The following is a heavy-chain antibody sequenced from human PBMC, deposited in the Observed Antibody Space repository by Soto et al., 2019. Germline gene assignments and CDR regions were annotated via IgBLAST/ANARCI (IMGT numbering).Heavy chain of an antibody. J-gene: IGHJ4*02. CDR1: GFTFSSFA. CDR2: ISGSGGST. D-gene: IGHD6-13*01. CDR3: AYSSTPFDY. Sequence: EVQLLESGGGLVQPGGSLRLSCAASGFTFSSFARSWVRQAPGKGQEWVSAISGSGGSTYYADSVKGRFTISRDNSKNTLYLQMNSLRAEDTAVYYCAYSSTPFDYWGQGTLVTVSS. V-gene: IGHV3-23*01.